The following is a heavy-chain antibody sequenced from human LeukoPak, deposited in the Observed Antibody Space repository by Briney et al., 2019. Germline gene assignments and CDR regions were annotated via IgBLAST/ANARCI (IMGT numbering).Heavy chain of an antibody. CDR1: GFTFSSYA. CDR2: ISSSGSNT. Sequence: GGSLRLSCAASGFTFSSYAMSWVRQAPGKGLGWVSYISSSGSNTNYADSVKGRFNISRDNAKNSLYLQMNSLRAEDTAVYYCAREDKTDWYFDLWGRGTLVTVSS. D-gene: IGHD2-21*02. V-gene: IGHV3-48*04. J-gene: IGHJ2*01. CDR3: AREDKTDWYFDL.